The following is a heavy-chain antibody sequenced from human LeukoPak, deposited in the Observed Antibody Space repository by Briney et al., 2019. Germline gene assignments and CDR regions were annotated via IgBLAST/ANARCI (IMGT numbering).Heavy chain of an antibody. J-gene: IGHJ4*02. V-gene: IGHV3-30*02. D-gene: IGHD1-26*01. CDR1: GVNFSDFY. CDR2: IRYGGSNK. Sequence: GGSLRLSCTASGVNFSDFYMNWIRQAPGKGLEWVAFIRYGGSNKYYADSVKGRFTISRDNSKNTLYLQMNSLRAEDTAIYYCAKDGRMGVDYWGQGTLVTVSS. CDR3: AKDGRMGVDY.